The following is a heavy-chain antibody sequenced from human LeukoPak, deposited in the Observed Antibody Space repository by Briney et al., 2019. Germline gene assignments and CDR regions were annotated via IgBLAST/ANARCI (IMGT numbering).Heavy chain of an antibody. J-gene: IGHJ4*02. CDR2: ISSSGSTI. CDR1: GFTFSSYW. CDR3: ARDYDYVWGSYRYTLDY. Sequence: GGSLRLSCVASGFTFSSYWMNWVRQAPGKGLEWVSYISSSGSTIYYADSVKGRFTISRDNAKNSLYLQMNSLRAEDTAVYYCARDYDYVWGSYRYTLDYWGQGTLVTVSS. D-gene: IGHD3-16*02. V-gene: IGHV3-48*04.